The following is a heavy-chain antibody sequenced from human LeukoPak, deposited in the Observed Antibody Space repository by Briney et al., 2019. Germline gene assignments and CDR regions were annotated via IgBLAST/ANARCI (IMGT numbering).Heavy chain of an antibody. CDR2: INPSAGST. D-gene: IGHD3-10*01. CDR1: GYTFTSYY. CDR3: ARDPGTMVRGSRRVYDGNYYYMDV. V-gene: IGHV1-46*01. Sequence: ASVKVSCKASGYTFTSYYLHWVRQAPGQGLEWMGIINPSAGSTSYAQKFQGRVTLTRDMSTSTVYMELSSLRSEDTAVYYCARDPGTMVRGSRRVYDGNYYYMDVWGKGTTVTISS. J-gene: IGHJ6*03.